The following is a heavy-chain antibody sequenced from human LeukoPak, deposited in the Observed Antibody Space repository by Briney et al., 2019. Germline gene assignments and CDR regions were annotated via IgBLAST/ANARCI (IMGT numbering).Heavy chain of an antibody. D-gene: IGHD5-12*01. Sequence: SQSLSLTCAISGDSVSSNSAAWNWIRQSPSRGLEWLGRTYYRSKWYNDYAVSVRSRITINPDTSKNQFSLQLNSVTPEDTAVYYCARESSSGYSGYDPVAFDYWGQGTLVTVSS. CDR3: ARESSSGYSGYDPVAFDY. CDR1: GDSVSSNSAA. V-gene: IGHV6-1*01. J-gene: IGHJ4*02. CDR2: TYYRSKWYN.